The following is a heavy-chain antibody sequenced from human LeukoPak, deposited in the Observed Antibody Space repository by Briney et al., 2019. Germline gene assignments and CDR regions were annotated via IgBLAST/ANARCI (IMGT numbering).Heavy chain of an antibody. Sequence: ASVKVSCKASGYTFTSYYMHWVRQAPGQGLEWMGIINPSGGSTSYAQKFQGRVTMTGNTSISTAYMELSSLRSEDTAVYYCARAYCSSTSCLYNWFDPWGQGTLVTVSS. CDR1: GYTFTSYY. J-gene: IGHJ5*02. D-gene: IGHD2-2*01. CDR3: ARAYCSSTSCLYNWFDP. V-gene: IGHV1-46*01. CDR2: INPSGGST.